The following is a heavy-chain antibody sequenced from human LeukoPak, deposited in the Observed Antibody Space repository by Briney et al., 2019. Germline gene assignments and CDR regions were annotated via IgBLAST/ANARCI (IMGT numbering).Heavy chain of an antibody. J-gene: IGHJ4*02. CDR3: ARAGNYDFWSGYYPDY. D-gene: IGHD3-3*01. CDR1: GGSISSYY. CDR2: IYHSGST. Sequence: SETLSLTCTVSGGSISSYYWGWIRQPPGKGLEWIGSIYHSGSTYYNPSLKSRVTISVDTSKNQFSLKLSSVTAADTAVYYCARAGNYDFWSGYYPDYWGQGTLVTVSS. V-gene: IGHV4-38-2*02.